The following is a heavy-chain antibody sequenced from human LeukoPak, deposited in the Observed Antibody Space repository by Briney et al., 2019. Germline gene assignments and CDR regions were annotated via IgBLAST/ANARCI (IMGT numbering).Heavy chain of an antibody. D-gene: IGHD3-9*01. CDR2: ISWNSGSI. CDR1: GFTFDDYA. V-gene: IGHV3-9*01. Sequence: PGGSLRLSCAASGFTFDDYAMHWVRQAPGKGLEWVSGISWNSGSIGYADSVKGRFTISRDNAKNSLYLQMNSLRAEDTALYYCAKTLGGVLTGPYGSAFDIWGQGTMVTVSS. J-gene: IGHJ3*02. CDR3: AKTLGGVLTGPYGSAFDI.